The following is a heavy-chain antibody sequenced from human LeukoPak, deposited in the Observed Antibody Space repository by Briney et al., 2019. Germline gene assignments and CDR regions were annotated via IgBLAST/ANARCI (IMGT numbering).Heavy chain of an antibody. V-gene: IGHV4-31*11. CDR3: ASWDYYCGGDCRFDY. J-gene: IGHJ4*02. CDR1: GGSISSGLYS. Sequence: SETLSLTCDVSGGSISSGLYSWSWIRQHPGKGLEWIGYIYYSGSTYYNPSLKSRVTISVDTSKNQFSLKLSSVTAADTAVYYCASWDYYCGGDCRFDYWGQGTLVTVSS. CDR2: IYYSGST. D-gene: IGHD2-21*02.